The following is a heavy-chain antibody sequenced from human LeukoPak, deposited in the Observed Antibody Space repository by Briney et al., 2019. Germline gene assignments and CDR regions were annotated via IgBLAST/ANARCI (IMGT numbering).Heavy chain of an antibody. J-gene: IGHJ6*03. V-gene: IGHV1-46*01. Sequence: ASVKVSCKASGYTFTSYYMHWVRQAPGQGLEWMGIINPSGGSTSYAQKFQGRVTMTRDMSTSTVYMELSSLRSEDTAVYYCARDREGPTDYYYMDVWGKGTTVTISS. CDR3: ARDREGPTDYYYMDV. D-gene: IGHD4-17*01. CDR1: GYTFTSYY. CDR2: INPSGGST.